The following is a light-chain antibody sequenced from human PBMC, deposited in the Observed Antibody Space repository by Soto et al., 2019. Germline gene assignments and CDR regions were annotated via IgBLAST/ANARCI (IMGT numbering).Light chain of an antibody. CDR3: QQYNSPWT. CDR2: KAS. J-gene: IGKJ1*01. V-gene: IGKV1-5*03. CDR1: QSTSSY. Sequence: IKMTQSPSPVSASVGDRVTTTCRASQSTSSYLAWYQQKPGKAPKLLIYKASSLESGVPSRFSGSGSGTEFTLTISSLQPDDFATYYCQQYNSPWTFCQGTKVDIK.